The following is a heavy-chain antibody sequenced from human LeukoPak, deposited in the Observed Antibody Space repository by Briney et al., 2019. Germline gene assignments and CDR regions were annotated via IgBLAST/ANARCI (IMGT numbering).Heavy chain of an antibody. CDR2: IYTSGST. J-gene: IGHJ3*01. CDR3: ARGTSYYDFWSGYYF. CDR1: GGSISSGSYY. D-gene: IGHD3-3*01. V-gene: IGHV4-61*02. Sequence: SETLSLTCTVSGGSISSGSYYWSWIRQPAGKGLEWIVRIYTSGSTNYNPSLKSRVTISVDTSKNQFSLKLSSVTAADTAVYYCARGTSYYDFWSGYYFWGQGTMVTVSS.